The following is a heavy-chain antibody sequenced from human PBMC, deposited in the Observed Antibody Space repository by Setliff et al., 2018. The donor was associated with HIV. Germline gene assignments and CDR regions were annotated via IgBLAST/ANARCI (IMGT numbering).Heavy chain of an antibody. J-gene: IGHJ5*02. CDR1: GFPFSDYY. D-gene: IGHD3-10*01. Sequence: GGSLRLSCAASGFPFSDYYMSWIRQAPGKGLEWVSYISTGSSHANYGDSVKGRFTISRDNAENSLYLQMNSLRAEDTAVYYCASSGSGSYINWFGPWGQGTLVTVSS. V-gene: IGHV3-11*06. CDR3: ASSGSGSYINWFGP. CDR2: ISTGSSHA.